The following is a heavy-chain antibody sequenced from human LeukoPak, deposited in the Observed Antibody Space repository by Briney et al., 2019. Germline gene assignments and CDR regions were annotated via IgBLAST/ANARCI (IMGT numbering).Heavy chain of an antibody. V-gene: IGHV3-21*01. CDR2: ISSSSSYI. CDR1: GFTFSSYS. J-gene: IGHJ4*02. D-gene: IGHD4/OR15-4a*01. Sequence: GGSLRLSCAASGFTFSSYSMNWVRQAPGKGLEWVSSISSSSSYIYYADSVKGRFTISRDNAKNSLYLQMNSLRAEDTAVYYCARDEGAGPSAAVFDYWGQGTLVTVSS. CDR3: ARDEGAGPSAAVFDY.